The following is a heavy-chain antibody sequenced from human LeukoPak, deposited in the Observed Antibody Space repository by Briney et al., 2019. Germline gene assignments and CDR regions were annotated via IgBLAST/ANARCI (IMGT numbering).Heavy chain of an antibody. D-gene: IGHD3-3*01. CDR1: GGSISSGDYY. Sequence: SETLSLTCTVSGGSISSGDYYWSWIRQPPGKGLEWIGYIYYSGSTYYNPSLKSRVTISVDTSKNQFSLKLSSVTAADTAVYYCARQNPYDFWSDQPGYYYYMDVWGKGTTVTVSS. J-gene: IGHJ6*03. V-gene: IGHV4-30-4*01. CDR3: ARQNPYDFWSDQPGYYYYMDV. CDR2: IYYSGST.